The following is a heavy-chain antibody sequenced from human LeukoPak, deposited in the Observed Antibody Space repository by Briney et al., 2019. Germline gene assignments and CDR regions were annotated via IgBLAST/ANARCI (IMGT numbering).Heavy chain of an antibody. CDR1: GGSFSGYY. Sequence: PSETLSLTCAVYGGSFSGYYWSWIRQPPGKGLEWIGEINHSGSTNYNPSLKSRVTISVDTSKNQFSLKLSSVTAADTAVYYCARGPGWYRGGNWFDPWGQGTLVTVSS. CDR3: ARGPGWYRGGNWFDP. V-gene: IGHV4-34*01. CDR2: INHSGST. D-gene: IGHD6-19*01. J-gene: IGHJ5*02.